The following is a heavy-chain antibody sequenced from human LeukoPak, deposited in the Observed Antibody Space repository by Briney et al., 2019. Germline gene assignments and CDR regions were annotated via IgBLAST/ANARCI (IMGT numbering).Heavy chain of an antibody. Sequence: PSETLSLTFNVSGGSISGYHWSWIRQPPGKGLEWLGYIYYSGSSNYNPSFKSRVTMSADTSKNQFSLKLSSVTAADTAVYYCARVPRSYYYYYYMDVWGKGTTVTVSS. V-gene: IGHV4-59*01. CDR1: GGSISGYH. CDR2: IYYSGSS. CDR3: ARVPRSYYYYYYMDV. J-gene: IGHJ6*03.